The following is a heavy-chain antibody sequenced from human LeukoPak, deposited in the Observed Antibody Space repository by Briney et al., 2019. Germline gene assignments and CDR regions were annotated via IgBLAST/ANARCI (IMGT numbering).Heavy chain of an antibody. V-gene: IGHV4-34*01. CDR3: ARFPSFYDLSGAANAFDI. Sequence: SETLSLTCTVSGGSISSYYWSWIRQPPGKGLEWIGEINHSGSTNYNPSLKSRVTISVDTSKNQFSLKLSSVTAADTAVYYCARFPSFYDLSGAANAFDIWGQGTMVIVSS. D-gene: IGHD2-15*01. CDR1: GGSISSYY. CDR2: INHSGST. J-gene: IGHJ3*02.